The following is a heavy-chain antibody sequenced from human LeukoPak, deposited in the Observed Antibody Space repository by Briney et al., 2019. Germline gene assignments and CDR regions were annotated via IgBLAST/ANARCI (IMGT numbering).Heavy chain of an antibody. CDR3: ARGADGDYDFWSGYYKNWFDP. V-gene: IGHV1-8*03. CDR1: GYTFTGYW. Sequence: VASVKVSCKASGYTFTGYWIHWVRQAPQQGLEWMGWMNPNSGNTGYAQKFQGRVTITRNTSISTAYTELSSLRSEDTAVYYCARGADGDYDFWSGYYKNWFDPWGQGTLVTVSS. CDR2: MNPNSGNT. D-gene: IGHD3-3*01. J-gene: IGHJ5*02.